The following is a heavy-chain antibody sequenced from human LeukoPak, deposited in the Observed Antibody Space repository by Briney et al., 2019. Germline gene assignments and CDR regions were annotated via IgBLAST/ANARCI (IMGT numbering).Heavy chain of an antibody. V-gene: IGHV3-23*01. D-gene: IGHD4-11*01. J-gene: IGHJ4*02. CDR3: TRGLQGIDY. CDR2: ISAGASST. CDR1: GFTFRSYA. Sequence: GGSLRLSCAASGFTFRSYAMSWVRQAPGKGLEWVSAISAGASSTYYADSVKGRFTISRDNAKNTLYLQMNSLRAEDTAVYYCTRGLQGIDYWGQGTLVTVSS.